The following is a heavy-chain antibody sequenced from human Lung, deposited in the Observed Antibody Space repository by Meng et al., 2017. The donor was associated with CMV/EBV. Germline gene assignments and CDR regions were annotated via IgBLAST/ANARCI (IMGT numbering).Heavy chain of an antibody. Sequence: QVQLQQSGPGLAKPSLTLSLTCAISGDSVSSNSAARNWIRQSPTRGLEWMGRTNYRSKWYNDYAVSVKSRITINPDTSKNQSSLQLNSVTPEDTAVYYCARGGMGLDYWGQGTLVTVSS. CDR2: TNYRSKWYN. CDR3: ARGGMGLDY. D-gene: IGHD3-16*01. CDR1: GDSVSSNSAA. J-gene: IGHJ4*02. V-gene: IGHV6-1*01.